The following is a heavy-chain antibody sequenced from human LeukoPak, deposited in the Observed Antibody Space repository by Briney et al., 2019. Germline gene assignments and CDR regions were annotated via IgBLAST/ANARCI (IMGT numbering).Heavy chain of an antibody. CDR1: GFTFSSYG. Sequence: GGSLRLSCAASGFTFSSYGMSWVRQAPGKGLEWVSAISGSGGSTYYADSVKGRFTISRDNSKNTLYLQMNSLRAEDTAVYYCAKRSRVRGVIIPPYYYYMDVWGKGTTVTISS. CDR3: AKRSRVRGVIIPPYYYYMDV. CDR2: ISGSGGST. D-gene: IGHD3-10*01. V-gene: IGHV3-23*01. J-gene: IGHJ6*03.